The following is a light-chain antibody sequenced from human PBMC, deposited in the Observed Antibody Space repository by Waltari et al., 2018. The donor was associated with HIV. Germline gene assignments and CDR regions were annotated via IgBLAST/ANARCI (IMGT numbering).Light chain of an antibody. CDR3: ATWDDILSGYL. CDR1: NSNIGSHF. V-gene: IGLV1-47*01. CDR2: TDN. Sequence: QSVPTQPPSASGTPGPRVAISCSGSNSNIGSHFVSCYQQLPGTAPKLLIYTDNPRPSGVPERFSASKSGSSSSLAISGLRSEDEAEYYCATWDDILSGYLFGTGTKVTVL. J-gene: IGLJ1*01.